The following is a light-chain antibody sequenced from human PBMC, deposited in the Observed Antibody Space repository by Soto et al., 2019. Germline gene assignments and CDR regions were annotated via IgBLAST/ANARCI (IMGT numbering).Light chain of an antibody. Sequence: EFVFTHSPGTLSLSPGERATVSCRASQSVSSNYLAWYQRKPGQAPRRLIYGASSRATGIPDRFSGSGSGTDFTLTISRLEPEDFAVYYCQQYGSSPTFGEGTRLEIK. CDR1: QSVSSNY. J-gene: IGKJ5*01. CDR3: QQYGSSPT. V-gene: IGKV3-20*01. CDR2: GAS.